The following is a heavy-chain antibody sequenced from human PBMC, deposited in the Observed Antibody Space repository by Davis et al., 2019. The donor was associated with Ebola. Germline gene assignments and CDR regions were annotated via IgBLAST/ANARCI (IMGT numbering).Heavy chain of an antibody. CDR2: INHSGST. D-gene: IGHD3/OR15-3a*01. CDR1: GGSFSGYY. J-gene: IGHJ6*03. V-gene: IGHV4-34*01. CDR3: ASGDGRGRSYDMDV. Sequence: MPSETLSLTCAVYGGSFSGYYWSWIRQPPGKGLEWIGEINHSGSTNYNPSLKSRVTISVDTSKNQFSLKLSSVTAADTAVYYCASGDGRGRSYDMDVWGQGTTVTVSS.